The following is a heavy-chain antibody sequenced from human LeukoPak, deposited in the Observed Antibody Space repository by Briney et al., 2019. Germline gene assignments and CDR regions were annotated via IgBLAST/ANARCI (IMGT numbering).Heavy chain of an antibody. D-gene: IGHD3-22*01. CDR2: IYHSGST. J-gene: IGHJ4*02. CDR3: ARGEYYYDSSGYSPLNFDY. Sequence: PSETLSLTCAVSGGSISSGGYSWSWIRQPPGKGLEWIGYIYHSGSTYYNPSLKSRVTISVDRSKNQFSLKLSSVTAADTAVYYCARGEYYYDSSGYSPLNFDYWGQGTLVTVSS. CDR1: GGSISSGGYS. V-gene: IGHV4-30-2*01.